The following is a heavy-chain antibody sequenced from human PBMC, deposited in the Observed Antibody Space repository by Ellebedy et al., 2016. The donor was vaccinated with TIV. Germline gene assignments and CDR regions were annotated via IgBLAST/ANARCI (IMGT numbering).Heavy chain of an antibody. J-gene: IGHJ4*02. CDR1: GFTFSNYA. D-gene: IGHD2-21*01. V-gene: IGHV3-23*01. CDR2: LSRSDDST. CDR3: VPRMVVAFEY. Sequence: GESLKISCAASGFTFSNYAMSWVRQAPGKGLEWVSALSRSDDSTSYADSVKGRFTISRDNSKNTLYLQMSSLRAEDTAVYYCVPRMVVAFEYWGQGTLVTVSS.